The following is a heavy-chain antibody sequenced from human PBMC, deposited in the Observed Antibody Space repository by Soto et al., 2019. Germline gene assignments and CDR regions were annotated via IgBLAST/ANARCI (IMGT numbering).Heavy chain of an antibody. CDR1: GYTFTSYG. CDR2: ISAYNGNT. V-gene: IGHV1-18*01. CDR3: ARDYSSGWYDYYYYGMDV. Sequence: ASVKVSCKASGYTFTSYGISWVRQAPGQGLEWMGWISAYNGNTNYAQKLQGRVTMTTDTSTSTAYMELRSLRSDDTAVYYCARDYSSGWYDYYYYGMDVWGQGTTVTAP. J-gene: IGHJ6*02. D-gene: IGHD6-19*01.